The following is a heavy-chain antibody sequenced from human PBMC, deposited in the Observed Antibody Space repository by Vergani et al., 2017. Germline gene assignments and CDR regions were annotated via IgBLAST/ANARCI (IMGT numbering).Heavy chain of an antibody. CDR3: AKGGEIAVAGNNWFDP. J-gene: IGHJ5*02. CDR2: ISGSGGST. Sequence: EVQLLESGGGLVQPGGSPRLSCAASGFTFSSYAMSWVRQAPGKGLEWVSAISGSGGSTYYADSVKGRFTISRDNSKNTLYLQMNSLRAEDTAVYYCAKGGEIAVAGNNWFDPWGQGTLVTVSS. CDR1: GFTFSSYA. D-gene: IGHD6-19*01. V-gene: IGHV3-23*01.